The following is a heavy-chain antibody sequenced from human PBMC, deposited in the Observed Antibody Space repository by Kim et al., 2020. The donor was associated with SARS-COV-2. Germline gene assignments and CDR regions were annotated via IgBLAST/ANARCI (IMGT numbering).Heavy chain of an antibody. CDR3: ARDVAHLWFGELLTGRPYYYYYGMDV. V-gene: IGHV3-30*04. CDR1: GFTFSSYA. Sequence: GGSLRLSCAASGFTFSSYAMHWVRQAPGKGLEWVAVISYDGSNKYYADSVKGRFTISRDNSKNTLYLQMNSLRAEDTAVYYCARDVAHLWFGELLTGRPYYYYYGMDVWGQGTTVTVSS. CDR2: ISYDGSNK. J-gene: IGHJ6*02. D-gene: IGHD3-10*01.